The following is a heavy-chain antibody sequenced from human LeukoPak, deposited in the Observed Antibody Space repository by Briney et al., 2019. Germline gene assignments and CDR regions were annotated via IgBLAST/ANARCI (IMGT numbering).Heavy chain of an antibody. V-gene: IGHV3-7*05. D-gene: IGHD6-13*01. CDR2: IKQDGSEE. CDR1: GFTFSNYW. J-gene: IGHJ6*02. CDR3: ARDPYSSSWSYGMDV. Sequence: PGGSLKLSCTASGFTFSNYWMSWVRQTPGKGLEWLANIKQDGSEEVYVDSVKGRFTVSRDNAQSSLYLEMTRLRAEDTAVYYCARDPYSSSWSYGMDVWGQGTTVTVSS.